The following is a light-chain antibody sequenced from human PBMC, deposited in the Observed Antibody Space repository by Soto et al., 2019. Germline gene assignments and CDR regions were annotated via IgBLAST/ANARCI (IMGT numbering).Light chain of an antibody. CDR3: QQYNSYPS. Sequence: DIQMTQSPSTLSASVGDRVTITCRASQSISSWLAWYQQKPGKAPKLLIYDASSLESGVPSRFSDSGSGTEFTLTISSLQPYDFATYYCQQYNSYPSFGQGTKVEIK. CDR2: DAS. J-gene: IGKJ1*01. V-gene: IGKV1-5*01. CDR1: QSISSW.